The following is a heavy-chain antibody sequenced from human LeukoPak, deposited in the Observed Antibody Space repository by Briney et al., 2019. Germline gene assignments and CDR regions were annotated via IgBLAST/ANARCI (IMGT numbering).Heavy chain of an antibody. V-gene: IGHV3-48*03. Sequence: PEGSLRLSCAASGFTFTNFEMNWVRQAPGKGLEWVSYISYSGSTTSYADSVKGRFTISRDNAKNSLYLQMNSLRAEDTAVYYCARDDGHIYYWGQGTLVTVSS. CDR3: ARDDGHIYY. CDR2: ISYSGSTT. D-gene: IGHD2-21*01. CDR1: GFTFTNFE. J-gene: IGHJ4*02.